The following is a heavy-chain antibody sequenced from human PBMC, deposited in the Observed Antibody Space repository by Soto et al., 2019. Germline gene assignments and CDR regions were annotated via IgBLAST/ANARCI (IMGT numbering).Heavy chain of an antibody. D-gene: IGHD3-16*02. V-gene: IGHV1-8*01. CDR1: GYTFTSND. J-gene: IGHJ4*02. CDR3: VRGRVMITFGVVIVIDY. CDR2: INPNTGYT. Sequence: SAKLTCKAPGYTFTSNDINCVRQSTRQGLEWMGWINPNTGYTDYAQKFQGRVTMTGNTSITTAYMELSSLRSEDTAVYYCVRGRVMITFGVVIVIDYWGQGSPVTVSS.